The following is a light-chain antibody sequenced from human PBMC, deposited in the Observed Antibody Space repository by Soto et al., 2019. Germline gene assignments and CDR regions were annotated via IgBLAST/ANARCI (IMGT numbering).Light chain of an antibody. CDR2: EVN. CDR1: SSDIGGYNF. Sequence: QSVLTQPPSASGSPGQSVTISCNGTSSDIGGYNFVSWYQQHPGKAPKLMIDEVNKRPSGVPDRFSGSKSGNTASLTVSGLQADDEADYYCSSYADTNNLVFGGGTKLTVL. J-gene: IGLJ2*01. V-gene: IGLV2-8*01. CDR3: SSYADTNNLV.